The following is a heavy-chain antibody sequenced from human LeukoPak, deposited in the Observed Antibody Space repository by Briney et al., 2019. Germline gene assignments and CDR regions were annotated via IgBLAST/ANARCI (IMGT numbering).Heavy chain of an antibody. CDR2: IYYSGST. V-gene: IGHV4-39*07. Sequence: PSETLSLTCTVSGGSISSSRYYWGWIRQPPGKGLEWIGSIYYSGSTYYNPSLKSRVTISEDTSKNQFSLKLSSVTAADTAVYYCARGESQYYDSSGHDYWGQGTLVTVSS. CDR1: GGSISSSRYY. J-gene: IGHJ4*02. CDR3: ARGESQYYDSSGHDY. D-gene: IGHD3-22*01.